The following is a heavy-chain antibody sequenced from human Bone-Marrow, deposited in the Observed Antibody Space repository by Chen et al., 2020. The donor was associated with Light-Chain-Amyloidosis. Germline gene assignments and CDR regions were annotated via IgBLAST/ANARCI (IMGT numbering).Heavy chain of an antibody. V-gene: IGHV2-5*02. CDR1: SGVG. Sequence: SGVGVGWIRQXPGKALEWLALIYWDDDKRYRPSLKRRLTITKDTSKXXXXXXXXXXXXVXXXXXFCAHKCXGGSCYNYWGQGTLVTVSS. D-gene: IGHD2-15*01. CDR2: IYWDDDK. J-gene: IGHJ4*02. CDR3: AHKCXGGSCYNY.